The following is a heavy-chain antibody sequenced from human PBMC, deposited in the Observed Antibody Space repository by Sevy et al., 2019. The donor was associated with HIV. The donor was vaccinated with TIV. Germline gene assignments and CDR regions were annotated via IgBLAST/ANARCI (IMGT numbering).Heavy chain of an antibody. CDR2: ISYDGSNK. CDR1: GFTFSSYA. V-gene: IGHV3-30-3*01. Sequence: GGSLRLSCAASGFTFSSYAMHWVHQAPGKGLEWVAVISYDGSNKYYADSVKGRFTISRDNSKNTLYLQMNSLRAEDTAVYYCASWDRGYSYGFIDWGQGTLVTVSS. D-gene: IGHD5-18*01. CDR3: ASWDRGYSYGFID. J-gene: IGHJ4*02.